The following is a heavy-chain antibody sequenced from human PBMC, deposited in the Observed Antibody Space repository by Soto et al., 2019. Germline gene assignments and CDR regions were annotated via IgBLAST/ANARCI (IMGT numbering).Heavy chain of an antibody. Sequence: QLQLQESGPGLVKPSETLSLTCTVSGGSISSSSYYWGWIRQPPGKGLEWIGSIYYSGRTYYNPSLKSRVTISVDTSKNQLALRLSSVTAADTAVYYCASLGSSWYVLHWGQGTLVTVSS. J-gene: IGHJ4*02. CDR2: IYYSGRT. V-gene: IGHV4-39*01. CDR3: ASLGSSWYVLH. D-gene: IGHD6-13*01. CDR1: GGSISSSSYY.